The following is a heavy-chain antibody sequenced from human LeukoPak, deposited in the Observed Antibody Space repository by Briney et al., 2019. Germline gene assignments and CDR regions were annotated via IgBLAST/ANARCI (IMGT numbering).Heavy chain of an antibody. CDR1: GFTFSSYS. V-gene: IGHV3-21*01. J-gene: IGHJ4*02. Sequence: GGSLRLSCVASGFTFSSYSMNWVRQAPGKGLEWVSSISSSSSYIYYADSVKGRFTISRDNAKNSLYLQMNSLRAEDTAVYYCARDYAAGTIDYWGQGTLVTVSS. CDR3: ARDYAAGTIDY. D-gene: IGHD6-13*01. CDR2: ISSSSSYI.